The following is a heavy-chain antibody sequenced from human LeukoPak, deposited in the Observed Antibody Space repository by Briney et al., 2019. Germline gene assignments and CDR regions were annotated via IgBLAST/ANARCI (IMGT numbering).Heavy chain of an antibody. V-gene: IGHV3-11*05. CDR1: GFTFSDYY. J-gene: IGHJ5*02. D-gene: IGHD3-10*01. CDR2: INSSSTYT. CDR3: ARASQYYYGSGSYHPFDP. Sequence: PRGSLRLSCAASGFTFSDYYRSWIRQAPGKGLEWVSDINSSSTYTNYADSVKGRFTISRDNSKKSLYLQMSSLRAEDTAVYYCARASQYYYGSGSYHPFDPWGQGTLVTVSS.